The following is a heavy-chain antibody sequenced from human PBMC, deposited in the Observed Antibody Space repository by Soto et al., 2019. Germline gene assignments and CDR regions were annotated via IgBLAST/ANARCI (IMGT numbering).Heavy chain of an antibody. Sequence: ASVKVSCKASGYTFTSYYMHWVRQAPGQGLEWMGIIKPSGGSTSYAQELQGRVTMTRDTSTSTVYKELSSLRSEDTAVYYCARKYCSSTSCYGISHDYGMDVWGQGTTVTVSS. CDR1: GYTFTSYY. CDR3: ARKYCSSTSCYGISHDYGMDV. J-gene: IGHJ6*02. V-gene: IGHV1-46*01. D-gene: IGHD2-2*01. CDR2: IKPSGGST.